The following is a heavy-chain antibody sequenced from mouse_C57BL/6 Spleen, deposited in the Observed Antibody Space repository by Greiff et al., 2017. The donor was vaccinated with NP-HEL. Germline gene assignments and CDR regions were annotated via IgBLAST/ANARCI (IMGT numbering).Heavy chain of an antibody. D-gene: IGHD2-12*01. J-gene: IGHJ3*01. CDR3: TRYEYDGGFAY. CDR1: GYTFTDYE. Sequence: VKLQQSGAELVRPGASVTLSCKASGYTFTDYEMHWVKQTPVHGLEWIGAIDPETGGTAYNQKFKGKAILTADKSSSTAYMELRSLTSEDSAVYYCTRYEYDGGFAYWGQGTLVTVSA. CDR2: IDPETGGT. V-gene: IGHV1-15*01.